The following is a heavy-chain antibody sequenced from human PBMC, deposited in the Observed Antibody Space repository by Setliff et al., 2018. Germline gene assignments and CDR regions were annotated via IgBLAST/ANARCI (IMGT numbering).Heavy chain of an antibody. CDR3: ATLLANYGSGMDV. CDR2: INAGNGDT. D-gene: IGHD3-10*01. Sequence: ASVKVSCKASGYTFTSFNIHWVRQAPGQRPEWMGMINAGNGDTKYSQNFQGRVTITRDTSASTAYMEMSSLRSEDTAVYYCATLLANYGSGMDVWGQGTTVTVSS. CDR1: GYTFTSFN. V-gene: IGHV1-3*01. J-gene: IGHJ6*02.